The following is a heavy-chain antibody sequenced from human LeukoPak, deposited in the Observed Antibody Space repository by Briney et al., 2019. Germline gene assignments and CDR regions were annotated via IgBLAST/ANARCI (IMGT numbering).Heavy chain of an antibody. CDR3: ARDDCSTTPCYAY. CDR1: GFTFTNYG. J-gene: IGHJ4*02. D-gene: IGHD2-2*01. V-gene: IGHV3-33*01. CDR2: IWYDGSKT. Sequence: GGSLGLSCTTSGFTFTNYGINWVRQAPGKGLEWVAAIWYDGSKTSYTDSVKGRFTVSRDISKNTVYLQMNGLKAEDTAVYYCARDDCSTTPCYAYWGQGTLVTVS.